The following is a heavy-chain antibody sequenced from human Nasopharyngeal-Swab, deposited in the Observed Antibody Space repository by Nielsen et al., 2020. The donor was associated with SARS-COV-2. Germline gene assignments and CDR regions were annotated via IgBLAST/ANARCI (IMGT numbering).Heavy chain of an antibody. V-gene: IGHV3-23*01. CDR2: ISGSGGST. CDR1: GFTFSSYA. CDR3: AKDSVFRVGATSYFDY. Sequence: GGSLRLSCAASGFTFSSYAMSWVRQAPGKGLEWVSAISGSGGSTYYADSVKGRFTISRDSSKNTLYLQMNSLRAEDTAVYYCAKDSVFRVGATSYFDYWGQGTLVTVSS. D-gene: IGHD1-26*01. J-gene: IGHJ4*02.